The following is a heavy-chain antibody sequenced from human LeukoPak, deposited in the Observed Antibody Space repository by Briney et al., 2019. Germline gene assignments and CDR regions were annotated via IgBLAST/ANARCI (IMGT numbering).Heavy chain of an antibody. Sequence: GGSLRLSCAASGFTFSSYSMNWVRQAPGKGLEWVSHITASGTAMFYADSVKGRFTISRDNAKNSLYLQMNSLRDEDTAVYYCARDSAGAMDNYYYYGMDVWGQGTTVTVSS. J-gene: IGHJ6*02. CDR1: GFTFSSYS. D-gene: IGHD1-26*01. V-gene: IGHV3-48*02. CDR2: ITASGTAM. CDR3: ARDSAGAMDNYYYYGMDV.